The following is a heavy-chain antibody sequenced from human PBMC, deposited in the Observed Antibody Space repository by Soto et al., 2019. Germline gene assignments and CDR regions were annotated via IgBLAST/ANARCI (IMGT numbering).Heavy chain of an antibody. CDR2: IWYDGSNK. J-gene: IGHJ3*02. CDR3: AREDMVVATISAFDI. Sequence: QVQLVESGGGVVQPGRSLRLSCAASGFTFSSYGMHWVRQAPGKGLERVAVIWYDGSNKYYADSVKGRFTISRDNSKNTLYLQMNSLRAEDTAVYYCAREDMVVATISAFDIWGQGTMVTVSS. D-gene: IGHD5-12*01. V-gene: IGHV3-33*01. CDR1: GFTFSSYG.